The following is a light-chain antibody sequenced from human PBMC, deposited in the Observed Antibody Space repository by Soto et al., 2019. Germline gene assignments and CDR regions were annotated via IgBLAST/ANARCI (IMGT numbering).Light chain of an antibody. J-gene: IGLJ1*01. V-gene: IGLV2-23*01. CDR2: EGN. CDR1: SSDVGSYNL. Sequence: QSALTQPASVSGSPGQSITISCTGTSSDVGSYNLVSWYQQHPGKAPKLMIYEGNKRPSGVSNRFSGSQSANTASLTISGLQTEDEADYYCCSYAGTNTFLFGTGTKLTVL. CDR3: CSYAGTNTFL.